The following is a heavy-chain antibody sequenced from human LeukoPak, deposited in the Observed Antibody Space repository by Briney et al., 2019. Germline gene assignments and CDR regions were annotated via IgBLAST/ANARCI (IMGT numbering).Heavy chain of an antibody. Sequence: PGGSLRLSRAASGFTFSSYSMNWVRQAPGKGLEWVAVIWYDGSNKYYADSVKGRFTISRDNSKNTLYLQMNSLRAEDTAVYYCASTSGWYEPIDYWGQGTLVTVSS. J-gene: IGHJ4*02. V-gene: IGHV3-33*08. D-gene: IGHD6-19*01. CDR2: IWYDGSNK. CDR3: ASTSGWYEPIDY. CDR1: GFTFSSYS.